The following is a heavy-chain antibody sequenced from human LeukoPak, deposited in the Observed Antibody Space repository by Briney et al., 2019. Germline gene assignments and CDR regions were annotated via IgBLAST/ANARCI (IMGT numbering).Heavy chain of an antibody. CDR1: GFTVSSSY. CDR2: IYSGGGT. D-gene: IGHD3-22*01. CDR3: ARRRPYYYEVFDY. V-gene: IGHV3-66*04. Sequence: SGGSLRLSCAASGFTVSSSYMNWVRQAPGKGLEWVSLIYSGGGTYYADSVKGRFTISRDNSENTLYLQMNSLRAEDTAVYYCARRRPYYYEVFDYWGQGTLVTVSS. J-gene: IGHJ4*02.